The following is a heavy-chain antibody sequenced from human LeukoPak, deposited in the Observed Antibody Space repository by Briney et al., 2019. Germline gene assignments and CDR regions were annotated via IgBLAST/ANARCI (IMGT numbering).Heavy chain of an antibody. D-gene: IGHD6-19*01. V-gene: IGHV3-23*01. J-gene: IGHJ4*02. Sequence: PGGSLRLSCVASGFSFSIYAMSWVRQAPGKGLEWVSGISARGDSTYYADSVKGRFTISRDNSKNTLFLQMNSLRAEDTAVYYCAKLPMYTSGWLPPTKWGQGTLVTVSS. CDR1: GFSFSIYA. CDR3: AKLPMYTSGWLPPTK. CDR2: ISARGDST.